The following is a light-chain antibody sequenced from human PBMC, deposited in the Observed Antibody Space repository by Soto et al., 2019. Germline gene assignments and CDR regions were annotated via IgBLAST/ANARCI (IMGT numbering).Light chain of an antibody. J-gene: IGKJ1*01. CDR1: QSVGSY. V-gene: IGKV3-20*01. Sequence: ENVLTQSPGTLSLSPGERATLSCRASQSVGSYLGWYQKKPGQAPRLLIYGASNSATGIPDRFSGSGSGTDFTLTISRLEPEDFAVYYCQHYGGPPPWTFGQGTKVEIK. CDR3: QHYGGPPPWT. CDR2: GAS.